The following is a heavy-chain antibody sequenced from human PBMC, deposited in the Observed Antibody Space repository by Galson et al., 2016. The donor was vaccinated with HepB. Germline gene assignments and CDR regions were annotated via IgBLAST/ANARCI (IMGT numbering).Heavy chain of an antibody. CDR1: GYTFTSFG. CDR3: ARDRGDRGWLEAIDF. D-gene: IGHD2-21*01. V-gene: IGHV1-18*01. Sequence: SVKVSCKASGYTFTSFGISWVRQAPGQGLEWIGWASPYNRDTYYVQKFQAKLSMTTARSPSSAFMELTSLSSDDTAVYYCARDRGDRGWLEAIDFWGQGTMVTVSS. CDR2: ASPYNRDT. J-gene: IGHJ3*01.